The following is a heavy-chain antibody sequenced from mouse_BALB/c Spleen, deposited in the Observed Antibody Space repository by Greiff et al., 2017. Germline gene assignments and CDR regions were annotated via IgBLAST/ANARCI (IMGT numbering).Heavy chain of an antibody. CDR2: ISSGSSTI. J-gene: IGHJ4*01. V-gene: IGHV5-17*02. CDR3: AYYGYSYAMDY. D-gene: IGHD1-2*01. Sequence: EVQLVESGGGLVQPGGSRKLSCAASGFTFSSFGMHWVRQAPEKGLEWVAYISSGSSTIYYADTVKGRFTISRDNPKNTLFLQMTSLRSEDTAMYYCAYYGYSYAMDYWGQGTSVTVSS. CDR1: GFTFSSFG.